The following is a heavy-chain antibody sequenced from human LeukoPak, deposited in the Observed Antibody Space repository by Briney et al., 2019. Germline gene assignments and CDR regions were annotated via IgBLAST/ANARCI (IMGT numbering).Heavy chain of an antibody. J-gene: IGHJ4*02. V-gene: IGHV3-48*04. Sequence: GGSLRLSCAASGFTFSSYSMNWVRQAPGKGLEWISYINSWGSTIHYADSVKGRFTISRDNANNSLYLEMNSLRAEDTAVYYCARDYDVWSGYYRPYFDYWGQGALVTVAS. CDR1: GFTFSSYS. CDR3: ARDYDVWSGYYRPYFDY. D-gene: IGHD3-3*01. CDR2: INSWGSTI.